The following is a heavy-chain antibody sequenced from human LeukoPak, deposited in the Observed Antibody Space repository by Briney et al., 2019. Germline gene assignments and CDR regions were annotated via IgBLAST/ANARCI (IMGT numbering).Heavy chain of an antibody. CDR2: ISYDGSNK. Sequence: GGSLRLSCAASGFTFSSYAMPWVRQAPGKGLEWVAVISYDGSNKYYADSVKGRFTISRDNSKNTLYLQTNSLRAEDTAVYYCARDSGYIVVVPAANDYWGQGTLVTVSS. CDR3: ARDSGYIVVVPAANDY. V-gene: IGHV3-30-3*01. J-gene: IGHJ4*02. CDR1: GFTFSSYA. D-gene: IGHD2-2*01.